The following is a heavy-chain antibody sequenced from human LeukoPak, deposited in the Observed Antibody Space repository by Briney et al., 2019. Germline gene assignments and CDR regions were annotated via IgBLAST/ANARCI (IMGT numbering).Heavy chain of an antibody. D-gene: IGHD4-17*01. CDR1: GGSISSYY. CDR3: ARVGGNYGDYVVDY. J-gene: IGHJ4*02. Sequence: SETLSLTCTVSGGSISSYYWSWIRQPPGKGLEWIGYIYYSGSTNYNLSLKSRVTISVDTSKNQFSLKLSSVTAADTAVYYCARVGGNYGDYVVDYWGQGTLVTVSS. V-gene: IGHV4-59*01. CDR2: IYYSGST.